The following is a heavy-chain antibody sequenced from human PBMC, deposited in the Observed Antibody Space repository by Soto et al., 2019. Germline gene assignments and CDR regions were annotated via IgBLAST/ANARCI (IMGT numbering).Heavy chain of an antibody. CDR3: ARDLRAAADYYFDS. V-gene: IGHV3-30*04. CDR2: ISPDGRDK. Sequence: PGGSLRLSCAASGFTFDNHAMHCVRQAPGKGLEWVAGISPDGRDKHHADSVKGRFTVSRDNSKVSVDLQMDSLRMEDTAMYYCARDLRAAADYYFDSWGQGTQVTVSS. CDR1: GFTFDNHA. J-gene: IGHJ4*02. D-gene: IGHD6-13*01.